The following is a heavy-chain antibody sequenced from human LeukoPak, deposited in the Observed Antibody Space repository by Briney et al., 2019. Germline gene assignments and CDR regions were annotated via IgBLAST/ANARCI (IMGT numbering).Heavy chain of an antibody. CDR3: ARVLVTAIPSYFDY. V-gene: IGHV3-11*01. D-gene: IGHD2-21*02. Sequence: GGSLRLSCAASGFTFGDYYMSWIRQAPGKGLEWVSYISSSGSTIYYADSVKGRFTISRDNAKNSLYLQMNSLRAEDTAVYYCARVLVTAIPSYFDYWGQGTLVTVSS. CDR1: GFTFGDYY. CDR2: ISSSGSTI. J-gene: IGHJ4*02.